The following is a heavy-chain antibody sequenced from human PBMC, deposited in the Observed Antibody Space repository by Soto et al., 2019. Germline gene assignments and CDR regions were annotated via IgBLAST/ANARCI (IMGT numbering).Heavy chain of an antibody. Sequence: NPSETLSLTCAVYGGSFHGYYCIFIRHPPWEWLEWIVEINHSGSANYNPTFKSRVFISVDMSKNQMSLQLTSVSAADTAVYYCAKGPQTGYYDSGTFYSSVPWGQGTLVTVSS. CDR1: GGSFHGYY. CDR3: AKGPQTGYYDSGTFYSSVP. D-gene: IGHD3-10*01. J-gene: IGHJ5*02. V-gene: IGHV4-34*01. CDR2: INHSGSA.